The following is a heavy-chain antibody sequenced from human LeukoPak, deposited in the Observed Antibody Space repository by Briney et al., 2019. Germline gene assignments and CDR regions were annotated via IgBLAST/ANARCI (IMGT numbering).Heavy chain of an antibody. CDR1: GFTFSSYS. CDR3: ARVGEANGGFDY. Sequence: GGSLRLSCAASGFTFSSYSMNWVRQAPGKGLEWVSSISSSSSYIYYADSVKGRFTISRDNAKNSLYLQMNSLRAEDTAVNYCARVGEANGGFDYWGQGTLVTVSS. D-gene: IGHD4-17*01. CDR2: ISSSSSYI. V-gene: IGHV3-21*01. J-gene: IGHJ4*02.